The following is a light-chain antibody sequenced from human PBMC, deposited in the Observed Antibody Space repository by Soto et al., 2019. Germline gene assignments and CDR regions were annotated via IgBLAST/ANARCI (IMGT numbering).Light chain of an antibody. Sequence: EVVMTQSPATLSVSPGERVTLSCRSSQSVADNLAWFQQKPGQGPRLLIYGASTRATGIPARFSGSGSETDFTLTVSSLLSEDSAVYDCQQYNYLPSTFGQGIRLEI. CDR2: GAS. V-gene: IGKV3-15*01. J-gene: IGKJ5*01. CDR3: QQYNYLPST. CDR1: QSVADN.